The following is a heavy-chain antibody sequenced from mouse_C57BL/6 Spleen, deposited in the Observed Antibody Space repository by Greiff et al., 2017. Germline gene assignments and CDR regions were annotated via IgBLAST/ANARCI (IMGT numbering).Heavy chain of an antibody. V-gene: IGHV5-9-1*02. CDR2: ISSGGDYI. J-gene: IGHJ2*01. CDR3: TRALLYDAFDY. Sequence: EVQVVESGEGLVKPGGSLKLSCAASGFTFSSYAMSWVRQTPEKRLEWVAYISSGGDYIYYADTVKGRFTISRDNARNTLYLQMSRLKSEDTAMYYCTRALLYDAFDYWGQGTTLTVSS. CDR1: GFTFSSYA. D-gene: IGHD2-1*01.